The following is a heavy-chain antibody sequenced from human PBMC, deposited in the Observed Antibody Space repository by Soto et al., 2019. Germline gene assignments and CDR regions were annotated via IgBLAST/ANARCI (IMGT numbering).Heavy chain of an antibody. D-gene: IGHD6-19*01. Sequence: QVQLQQWGAGLLKPSETLSLTCAVYGGSFSGYYWSWIRQPPGKGLEWIGEINHSGSTNYNPSLKSRVTIXXDXSXXHFSRKLSSVTAADTAVYYCARPGIAVAGTSAFDYWGQGTLVTVSS. J-gene: IGHJ4*02. CDR2: INHSGST. V-gene: IGHV4-34*01. CDR1: GGSFSGYY. CDR3: ARPGIAVAGTSAFDY.